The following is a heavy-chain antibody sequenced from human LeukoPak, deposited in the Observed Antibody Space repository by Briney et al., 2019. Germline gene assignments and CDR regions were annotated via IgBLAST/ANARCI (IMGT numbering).Heavy chain of an antibody. J-gene: IGHJ4*02. CDR1: GFSFSSTW. Sequence: GGSLRLSCAASGFSFSSTWMHWVRQAPGKGLVWVSRINGDGSATGYADSVNGRFTISRDNAKNTLYLQVNSLRVEDTAVYYCAKGKSTLGDFWGQGTLVTVSS. CDR2: INGDGSAT. D-gene: IGHD5/OR15-5a*01. CDR3: AKGKSTLGDF. V-gene: IGHV3-74*01.